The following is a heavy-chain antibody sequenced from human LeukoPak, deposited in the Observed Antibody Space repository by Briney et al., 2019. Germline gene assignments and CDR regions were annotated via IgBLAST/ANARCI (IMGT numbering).Heavy chain of an antibody. Sequence: SETLSLTCTVSGGSISSSSYYWGWIRQPPGKGLEWIGSIYYSGSTYYNPSLKSRVTISVDTSKNQFSLKLSSVTAADTAVYYCETEYDYVWGSYKYWGQGTLVTVSS. CDR3: ETEYDYVWGSYKY. D-gene: IGHD3-16*01. CDR1: GGSISSSSYY. CDR2: IYYSGST. J-gene: IGHJ4*02. V-gene: IGHV4-39*01.